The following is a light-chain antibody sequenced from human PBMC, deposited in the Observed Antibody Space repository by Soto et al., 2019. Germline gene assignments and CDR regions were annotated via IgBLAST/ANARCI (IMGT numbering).Light chain of an antibody. J-gene: IGLJ3*02. V-gene: IGLV2-23*01. CDR3: CSLTNGATWV. Sequence: QSALTQPASVSGSPGQSITISCTGTNSDVGSHNFVSWYQQYPGKAPKLLIYEASKRPSGLSNRFSGSKSGNTASLTISGLQAEDEADYYCCSLTNGATWVFGGGTKLTV. CDR2: EAS. CDR1: NSDVGSHNF.